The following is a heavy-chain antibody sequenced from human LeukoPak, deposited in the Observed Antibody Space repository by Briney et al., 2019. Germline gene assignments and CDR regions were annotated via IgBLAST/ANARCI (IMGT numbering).Heavy chain of an antibody. J-gene: IGHJ4*02. Sequence: PGGSLRLSCAASGFTFSSYSMNWVRQAPGKGLEWVPSIISSSGYIYYTDSVKGRFTMSRDNPKNSLYLQMNSLRAEDTAVYYWARGGYSGSYFDYRGQGTLVTVSS. CDR2: IISSSGYI. V-gene: IGHV3-21*01. CDR3: ARGGYSGSYFDY. D-gene: IGHD1-26*01. CDR1: GFTFSSYS.